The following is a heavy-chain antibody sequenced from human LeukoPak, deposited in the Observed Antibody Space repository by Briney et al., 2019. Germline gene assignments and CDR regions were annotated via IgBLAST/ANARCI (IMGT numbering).Heavy chain of an antibody. CDR2: ISSSGSTI. CDR3: ARGNFGELVDY. J-gene: IGHJ4*02. Sequence: GALRLFCAASGFPFSSYEVNWVRQAPGEGLEWVSYISSSGSTIYYADSVKGRFTISRDNAKNSLYLQMNSLRAEDTAVYYCARGNFGELVDYWGQGTLVTVSS. V-gene: IGHV3-48*03. CDR1: GFPFSSYE. D-gene: IGHD3-10*01.